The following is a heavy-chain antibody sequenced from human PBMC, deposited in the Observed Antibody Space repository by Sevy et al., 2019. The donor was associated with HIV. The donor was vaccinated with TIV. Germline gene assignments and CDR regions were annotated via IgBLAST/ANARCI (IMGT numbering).Heavy chain of an antibody. CDR3: ARKQFVLPFDY. CDR2: ISYHGRNQ. J-gene: IGHJ4*02. CDR1: GFTFSDYA. Sequence: GGSLRLSCAASGFTFSDYAILWVRQAPGKGLEWLAVISYHGRNQFYADSVRGRFTISRDDSKNTVYLQMNSLRPDDTAVYYCARKQFVLPFDYWGRGTLVTVSS. V-gene: IGHV3-30*04. D-gene: IGHD6-6*01.